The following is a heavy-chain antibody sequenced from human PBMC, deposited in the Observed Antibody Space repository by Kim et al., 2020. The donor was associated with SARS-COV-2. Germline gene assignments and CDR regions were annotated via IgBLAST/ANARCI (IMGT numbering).Heavy chain of an antibody. CDR3: TRHVSCTGGSCYSFDY. D-gene: IGHD2-15*01. J-gene: IGHJ4*02. Sequence: ASVKGRFTISRDESRNTAYLQMNSLKTEDTAVYYCTRHVSCTGGSCYSFDYWGQGTLVTVSS. V-gene: IGHV3-73*01.